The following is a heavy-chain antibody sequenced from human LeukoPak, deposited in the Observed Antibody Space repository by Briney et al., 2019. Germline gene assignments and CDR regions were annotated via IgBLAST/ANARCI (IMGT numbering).Heavy chain of an antibody. J-gene: IGHJ4*02. CDR3: AKSGYNRFDY. CDR2: ISGSGGST. V-gene: IGHV3-23*01. D-gene: IGHD5-24*01. CDR1: GFTFSSFA. Sequence: GGSLRLSCAGSGFTFSSFAMSWVRQVPGKGLEWISAISGSGGSTFYADSVKGRFTISRDNSKNTLYLQMNSLRAEDTAVYYCAKSGYNRFDYWGQGTLVTVSS.